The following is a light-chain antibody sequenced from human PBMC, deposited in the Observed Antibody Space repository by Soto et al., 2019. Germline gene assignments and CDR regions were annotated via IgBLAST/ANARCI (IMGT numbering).Light chain of an antibody. J-gene: IGKJ4*01. CDR1: QSVFNH. V-gene: IGKV1-39*01. CDR2: DAS. Sequence: DVPMTQSPSSLSASVGDSVTITCRASQSVFNHLSWFQQRPGKGPKLLIYDASSLHAGVPSRFSGSGYGTDFTLTISTVQPEDSAIYYCHQSSSTPLTFGGGTRVEL. CDR3: HQSSSTPLT.